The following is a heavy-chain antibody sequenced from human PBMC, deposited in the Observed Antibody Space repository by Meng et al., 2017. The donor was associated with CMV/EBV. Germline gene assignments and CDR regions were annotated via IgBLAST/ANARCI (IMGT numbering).Heavy chain of an antibody. D-gene: IGHD6-19*01. CDR3: ARGARAYSSGWSLNYYYYGMDV. CDR2: IKQDGSEK. CDR1: GFTVSSNY. V-gene: IGHV3-7*01. Sequence: GGSLRLSCAASGFTVSSNYMSWVRQAPGKGLEWVANIKQDGSEKYYVDSVKGRFTISRDNAKNSLYLQMNSLRAEDTAVYYCARGARAYSSGWSLNYYYYGMDVWGQGTTVTVSS. J-gene: IGHJ6*02.